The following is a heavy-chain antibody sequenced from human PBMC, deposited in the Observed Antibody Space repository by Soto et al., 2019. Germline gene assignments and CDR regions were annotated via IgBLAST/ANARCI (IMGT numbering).Heavy chain of an antibody. Sequence: GGSLRLSCAVSGFTFSAYTMNWVRQAPGKGLEWVSSITYDSAYIYYADSVKGRFTISRDNAKNSLYLQMNSLRAEDTAVYYCARQLGSACYDYCGQGILVTVSS. J-gene: IGHJ4*02. CDR3: ARQLGSACYDY. V-gene: IGHV3-21*01. D-gene: IGHD2-21*02. CDR2: ITYDSAYI. CDR1: GFTFSAYT.